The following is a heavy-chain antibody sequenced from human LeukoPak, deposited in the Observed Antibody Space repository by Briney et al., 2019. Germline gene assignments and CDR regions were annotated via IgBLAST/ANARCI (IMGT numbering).Heavy chain of an antibody. CDR2: ISSDSSII. J-gene: IGHJ4*02. CDR3: AEGVGATKY. CDR1: GFIFSDYS. D-gene: IGHD1-26*01. Sequence: GGSLRLSCAVSGFIFSDYSMNWVRQAPGKGLEWVSYISSDSSIIYYVDSVKGRFTISRDNAKNSVYLQMNSLRAEDTAVYYCAEGVGATKYWGQGTPVTVSS. V-gene: IGHV3-48*04.